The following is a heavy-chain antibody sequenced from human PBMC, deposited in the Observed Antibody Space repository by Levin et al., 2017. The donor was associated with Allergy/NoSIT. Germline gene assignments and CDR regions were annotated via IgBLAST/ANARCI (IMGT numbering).Heavy chain of an antibody. CDR3: ARESGIGSYFDY. J-gene: IGHJ4*02. CDR2: IRSSGDAT. V-gene: IGHV3-48*04. D-gene: IGHD3-10*01. CDR1: GFALTSNS. Sequence: GGSLRLSCAASGFALTSNSMNWVRQAPGKGLEWISYIRSSGDATFYADSVKGRFTISRDNAKNSVYLQLNSLRAEDTAIYYCARESGIGSYFDYWGQGTLVTVSS.